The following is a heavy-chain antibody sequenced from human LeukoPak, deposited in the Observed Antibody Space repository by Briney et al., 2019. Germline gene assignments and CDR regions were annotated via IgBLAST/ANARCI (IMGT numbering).Heavy chain of an antibody. CDR2: INSDGSST. CDR1: GFTFSGYW. CDR3: ARGGGYSYGNFDY. D-gene: IGHD5-18*01. J-gene: IGHJ4*02. Sequence: GGSLRLSCAASGFTFSGYWMHWVRQAPGKGLVWVSRINSDGSSTSYADSVKGRFTISRDNAKNMLHLQMNSLRAEDTAVYYCARGGGYSYGNFDYWGQGTLVTVSS. V-gene: IGHV3-74*01.